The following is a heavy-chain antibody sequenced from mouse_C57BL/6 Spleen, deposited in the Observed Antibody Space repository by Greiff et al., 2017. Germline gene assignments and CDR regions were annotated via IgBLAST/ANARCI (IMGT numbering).Heavy chain of an antibody. J-gene: IGHJ4*01. CDR3: ARIPGTSDYAMDY. V-gene: IGHV8-8*01. CDR1: GYSLSTFGMG. CDR2: TCWDDDK. D-gene: IGHD4-1*01. Sequence: QVTLKEPGPGILQPSQTLSLTCYFSGYSLSTFGMGVGRIRHPSGMGLVWLAHTCWDDDKYYNPALKSRLTISKDTSKNQVFLKSANVDTADTATYSGARIPGTSDYAMDYWGQGTSVTVSS.